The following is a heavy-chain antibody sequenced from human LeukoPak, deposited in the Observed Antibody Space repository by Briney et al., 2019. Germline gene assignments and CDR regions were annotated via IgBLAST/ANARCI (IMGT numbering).Heavy chain of an antibody. CDR1: GFTFSSYA. CDR3: ASPSRDGYEGYFDY. CDR2: ISYDGSNK. J-gene: IGHJ4*02. Sequence: GGSLRLSCAASGFTFSSYAMHWVRQAPGKGLEWVAVISYDGSNKYYADSVKGRFTISRDNSKNALYLQMNSLRAEDTAVYYCASPSRDGYEGYFDYWGQGTLVTVSS. D-gene: IGHD5-24*01. V-gene: IGHV3-30-3*01.